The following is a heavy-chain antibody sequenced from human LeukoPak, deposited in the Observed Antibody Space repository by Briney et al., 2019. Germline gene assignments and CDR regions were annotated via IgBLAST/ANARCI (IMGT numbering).Heavy chain of an antibody. Sequence: GASVKVSCKASGYTFTSYDINWVRPATGQGLEWMGWMNPNSGNTGYAQKFQGRVTMTRNTSISTAYMELSSLRSEDTAVYYCARGVRDVVVPAAKRGWFDPWGQGTLVTVSS. D-gene: IGHD2-2*01. CDR1: GYTFTSYD. J-gene: IGHJ5*02. CDR2: MNPNSGNT. V-gene: IGHV1-8*01. CDR3: ARGVRDVVVPAAKRGWFDP.